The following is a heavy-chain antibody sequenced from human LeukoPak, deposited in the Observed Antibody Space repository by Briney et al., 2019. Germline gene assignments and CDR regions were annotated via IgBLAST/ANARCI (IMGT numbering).Heavy chain of an antibody. CDR3: AKDGQLELGKAFDY. Sequence: GGSLRLSCAASGFTFTNYWIHWVRQAPGKGLMWVSRIKSDGITTNYADSVKGRFTISRDNSKNTLYLQMNSLRAEDTAVYYCAKDGQLELGKAFDYWGQGTLVTVSS. D-gene: IGHD1-1*01. J-gene: IGHJ4*02. CDR2: IKSDGITT. CDR1: GFTFTNYW. V-gene: IGHV3-74*01.